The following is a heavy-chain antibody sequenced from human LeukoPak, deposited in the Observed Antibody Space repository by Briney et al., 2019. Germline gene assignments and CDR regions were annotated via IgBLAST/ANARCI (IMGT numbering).Heavy chain of an antibody. CDR2: MNPNSGNT. CDR3: ARASNPLWGHDYYYYMDV. D-gene: IGHD2-21*01. V-gene: IGHV1-8*03. J-gene: IGHJ6*03. CDR1: GYTFTSYD. Sequence: ASVKVSCKASGYTFTSYDINWVRQATGQGLEWMGWMNPNSGNTGYAQKFQGRVTITRNTSISTAYMELSSLRSEDTAVYYCARASNPLWGHDYYYYMDVWGKGTTVTVSS.